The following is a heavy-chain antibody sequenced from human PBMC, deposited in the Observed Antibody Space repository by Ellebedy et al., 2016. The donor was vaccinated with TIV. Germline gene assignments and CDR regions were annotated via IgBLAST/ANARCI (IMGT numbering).Heavy chain of an antibody. V-gene: IGHV3-11*06. Sequence: GGSLRLSXAASGFTFSDYYMSWIRQAPGKGLEWVSYISSSSSYIYYADSVKGRFTISRDNAKNSLYLQMNSLRAEDTAVYYCARDQGGSGRYSPPPCDWGQGTLVTVSS. CDR3: ARDQGGSGRYSPPPCD. CDR2: ISSSSSYI. J-gene: IGHJ4*02. D-gene: IGHD6-19*01. CDR1: GFTFSDYY.